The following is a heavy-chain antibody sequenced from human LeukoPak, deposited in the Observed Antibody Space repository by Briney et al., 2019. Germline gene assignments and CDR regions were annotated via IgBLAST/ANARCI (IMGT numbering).Heavy chain of an antibody. V-gene: IGHV3-23*01. Sequence: QSGGSLRLPCAASGFTFSSYTMSWVRQAPGKGLEWVSAISSSGVGTYYADSVKGRFTISRDNSKNTLYLQMNSLRAEDTAVYYCAKAAGPRVSLVYFDFWGQGTLVPVSS. J-gene: IGHJ4*02. CDR3: AKAAGPRVSLVYFDF. D-gene: IGHD3-22*01. CDR1: GFTFSSYT. CDR2: ISSSGVGT.